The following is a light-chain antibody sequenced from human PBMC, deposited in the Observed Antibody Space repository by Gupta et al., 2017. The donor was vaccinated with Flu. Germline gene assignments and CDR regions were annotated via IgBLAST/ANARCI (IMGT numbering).Light chain of an antibody. V-gene: IGLV1-51*02. CDR3: ETWESSMSAVV. J-gene: IGLJ2*01. CDR2: ENK. CDR1: SSKMEDKY. Sequence: VTIYCTGGSSKMEDKYDSWYQQQPGKGPALVIYENKKRPSGIPDRFSGSKSDNTATLTINGLQTRDEDEYECETWESSMSAVVFGGGTKLTVL.